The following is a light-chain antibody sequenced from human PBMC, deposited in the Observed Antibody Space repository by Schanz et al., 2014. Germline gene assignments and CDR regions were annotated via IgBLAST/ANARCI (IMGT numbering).Light chain of an antibody. CDR3: SSYTTGSTLVV. CDR1: SSDIGGNNY. V-gene: IGLV2-14*01. CDR2: DVS. J-gene: IGLJ2*01. Sequence: QSALTQPASVSGSPGQSITISCTGTSSDIGGNNYVSWYQQRPGNAPKLMIYDVSYRPSGVSNRFSGSKSGNTASLTISGLQAEDEADYYCSSYTTGSTLVVFGGGTKLTVL.